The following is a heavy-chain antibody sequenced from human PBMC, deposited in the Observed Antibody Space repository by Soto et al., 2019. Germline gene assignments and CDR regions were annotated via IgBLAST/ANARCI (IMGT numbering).Heavy chain of an antibody. Sequence: ASVKVSCKASGYTFTSYGISWVRQAPGQGLEWMGWISAYDGNTNYAQKLQGRVTMTTDTSTSTAYMELRSLRSDDTAVYYCGRDRVDTAMVRDAFDIWGQGTMVTVSS. V-gene: IGHV1-18*01. CDR3: GRDRVDTAMVRDAFDI. CDR1: GYTFTSYG. CDR2: ISAYDGNT. D-gene: IGHD5-18*01. J-gene: IGHJ3*02.